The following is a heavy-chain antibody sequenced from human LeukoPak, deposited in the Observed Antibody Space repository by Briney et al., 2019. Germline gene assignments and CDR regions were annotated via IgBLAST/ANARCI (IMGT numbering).Heavy chain of an antibody. D-gene: IGHD1-26*01. Sequence: GGSLRLSCAASGFTFSRYWMSWVRQAPGKGLEWVANIKQDGSQKYYVDSVKGRFTISRDNSKNTLYLQMNSLRVEDTAVYYCAKKYSTGLDPWGQGTLVTVSS. J-gene: IGHJ5*02. CDR3: AKKYSTGLDP. CDR1: GFTFSRYW. V-gene: IGHV3-7*03. CDR2: IKQDGSQK.